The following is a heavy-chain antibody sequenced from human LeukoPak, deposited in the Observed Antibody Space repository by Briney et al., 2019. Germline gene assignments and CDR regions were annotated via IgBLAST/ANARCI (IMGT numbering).Heavy chain of an antibody. CDR2: ISASGGST. CDR3: AKERISLFVY. V-gene: IGHV3-23*01. D-gene: IGHD6-13*01. CDR1: GFTFSSYW. J-gene: IGHJ4*02. Sequence: PGGSLRLSCAASGFTFSSYWMHWVRQAPGKGLVWVSTISASGGSTYYADSVKGRFTISRDNSKNTLYLQMNSLRADDTAAYYGAKERISLFVYWGQGILVTVSS.